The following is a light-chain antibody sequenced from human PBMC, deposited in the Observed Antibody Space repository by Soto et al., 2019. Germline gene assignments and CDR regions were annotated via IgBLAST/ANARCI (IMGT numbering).Light chain of an antibody. CDR1: SSDIGAGSE. CDR2: GST. V-gene: IGLV1-40*01. J-gene: IGLJ1*01. Sequence: QSALTQPPSLSGAPGQRVTISCTGSSSDIGAGSEVHWYQQLPGTAPKLLIFGSTNRPSGVPDRFSGSKSATSASLAITGLQAEDEADYYRQSYDNSLSAYVFGTGTKVTVL. CDR3: QSYDNSLSAYV.